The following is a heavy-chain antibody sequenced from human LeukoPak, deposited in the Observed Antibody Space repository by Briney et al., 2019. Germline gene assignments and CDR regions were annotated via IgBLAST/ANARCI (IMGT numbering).Heavy chain of an antibody. D-gene: IGHD3-10*01. J-gene: IGHJ3*02. V-gene: IGHV3-7*01. CDR3: TRGHYGIDI. Sequence: PGGSLRLSCAASGFTFSSYWMSWVRQAPGKGLEWVANIKQDGSEKYYVDSVKGRFTISRDNAKNSLSLQMNSLRGEDTAVYYCTRGHYGIDIWGQGIMVTVSS. CDR1: GFTFSSYW. CDR2: IKQDGSEK.